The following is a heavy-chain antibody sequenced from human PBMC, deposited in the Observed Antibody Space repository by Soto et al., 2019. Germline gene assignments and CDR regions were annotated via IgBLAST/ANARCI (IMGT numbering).Heavy chain of an antibody. V-gene: IGHV4-4*02. Sequence: SETLSRTCAVTGGSISSSNWWTWVRQPPGEGLEWVGEISRSGTTNYKPSLKSRGSISLDKSKNEFSLNLGSVTAADTAMYYCARDPASSGLFTWGQGTMVTVSS. CDR1: GGSISSSNW. J-gene: IGHJ3*01. CDR2: ISRSGTT. D-gene: IGHD6-19*01. CDR3: ARDPASSGLFT.